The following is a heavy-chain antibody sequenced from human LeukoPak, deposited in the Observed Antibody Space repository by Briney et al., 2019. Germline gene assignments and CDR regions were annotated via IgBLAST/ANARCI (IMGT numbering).Heavy chain of an antibody. J-gene: IGHJ4*02. CDR2: IISGSGNTS. V-gene: IGHV3-23*01. CDR3: AKSGFYGVPAYFDY. D-gene: IGHD4-17*01. CDR1: GFTFNRYG. Sequence: GGSLRLSCAASGFTFNRYGMSWVRQAPGKGLEWVSTIISGSGNTSSYADSVKGRFTVSRDNSKNTLFLQINSLRAEDTAVYYCAKSGFYGVPAYFDYWGQGTLVTVSS.